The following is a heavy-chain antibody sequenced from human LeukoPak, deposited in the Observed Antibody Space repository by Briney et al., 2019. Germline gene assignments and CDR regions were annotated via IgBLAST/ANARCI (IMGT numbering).Heavy chain of an antibody. CDR2: ISGSGGST. CDR3: AKDHFNSGYYVV. CDR1: GFTFSSYA. V-gene: IGHV3-23*01. Sequence: PGGSLRLSCAASGFTFSSYAMSWVRQAPGKGLEWVSSISGSGGSTYYADSVKGRFTISRDNSKNTLYLQMNSLRAEDTAVYSCAKDHFNSGYYVVWGQGTLVTVSS. D-gene: IGHD3-22*01. J-gene: IGHJ4*02.